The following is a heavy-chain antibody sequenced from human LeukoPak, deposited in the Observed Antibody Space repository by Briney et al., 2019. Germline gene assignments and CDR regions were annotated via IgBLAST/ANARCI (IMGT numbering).Heavy chain of an antibody. V-gene: IGHV1-8*01. D-gene: IGHD4-23*01. Sequence: ASVKVSCKTSGYTFRDYEINWVRQAPGLGLEWVAWIHANSGKAGNAQKFQGRVTLTRDTSTETAFMDLSGLASDDSATYFCARGHYGGNRYFDNWGQGTLVTVSS. CDR2: IHANSGKA. CDR3: ARGHYGGNRYFDN. CDR1: GYTFRDYE. J-gene: IGHJ4*02.